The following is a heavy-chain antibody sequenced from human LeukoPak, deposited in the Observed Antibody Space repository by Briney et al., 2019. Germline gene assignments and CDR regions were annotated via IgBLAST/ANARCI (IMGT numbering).Heavy chain of an antibody. D-gene: IGHD3-3*01. CDR2: IYYVGSP. CDR1: GDSIKSGDAY. Sequence: SETLSLTCSVSGDSIKSGDAYWGWIRQSPLKGLEWIASIYYVGSPYYNPSLNSRRVTMSVDTAKNQFSLKLTSVTAADSAVYYCARLPITKRAMDVWGQGTTVTVSS. V-gene: IGHV4-39*01. CDR3: ARLPITKRAMDV. J-gene: IGHJ6*02.